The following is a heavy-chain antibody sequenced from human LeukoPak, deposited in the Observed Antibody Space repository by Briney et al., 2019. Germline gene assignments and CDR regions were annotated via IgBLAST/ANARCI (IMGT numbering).Heavy chain of an antibody. CDR2: INQDGSEK. Sequence: GGSLRLSCAASGFTFSNYWMSWVREAPGKGLEWVANINQDGSEKSYVDSVEGRFTISRDNAKKSLYLHVNSLRAEDTAVYYCARDIYGGHDYWGQGTLLTVSS. J-gene: IGHJ4*02. D-gene: IGHD2-21*01. CDR1: GFTFSNYW. CDR3: ARDIYGGHDY. V-gene: IGHV3-7*04.